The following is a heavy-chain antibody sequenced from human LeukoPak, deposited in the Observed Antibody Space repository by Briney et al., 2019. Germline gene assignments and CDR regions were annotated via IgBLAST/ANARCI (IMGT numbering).Heavy chain of an antibody. D-gene: IGHD1-1*01. Sequence: PGGSLRLSCAASGFTFDDYGMSWVRQVPGKGLEWVSALSGSGDSTYYADSVKGRFTISRDNSKNTLFLQMNSLRAEDTAVYYCAKSHASIWNVYDYWGQGTLVTVSS. V-gene: IGHV3-23*01. CDR1: GFTFDDYG. CDR2: LSGSGDST. CDR3: AKSHASIWNVYDY. J-gene: IGHJ4*02.